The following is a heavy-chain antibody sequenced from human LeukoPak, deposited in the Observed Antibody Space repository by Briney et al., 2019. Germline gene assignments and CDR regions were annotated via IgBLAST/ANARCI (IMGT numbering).Heavy chain of an antibody. V-gene: IGHV3-23*01. CDR3: AKDRGGRYYYYGMDV. CDR2: ISGSGGST. Sequence: GGSLRLSCAAPGFTFSSYAMSWVRQAPGKGLEWVSAISGSGGSTYYADSVKGRFTISRDNSKNTLYLQMNSLRAEDTAVYYCAKDRGGRYYYYGMDVWGQGTTVTVSS. D-gene: IGHD3-10*01. J-gene: IGHJ6*02. CDR1: GFTFSSYA.